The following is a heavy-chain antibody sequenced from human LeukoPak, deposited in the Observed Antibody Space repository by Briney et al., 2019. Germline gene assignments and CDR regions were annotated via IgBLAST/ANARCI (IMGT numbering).Heavy chain of an antibody. CDR2: IYYSGST. D-gene: IGHD3-3*01. Sequence: SETLSLTCTVSGGSISSGDYYWSWIRQPPGKGLEWIGYIYYSGSTNYNPSLKSRVTISVDTSKNQFSLKLSSVTAADTAVYYCARAAIRSTYGMDVWGQGTTVTVSS. J-gene: IGHJ6*02. CDR1: GGSISSGDYY. CDR3: ARAAIRSTYGMDV. V-gene: IGHV4-61*08.